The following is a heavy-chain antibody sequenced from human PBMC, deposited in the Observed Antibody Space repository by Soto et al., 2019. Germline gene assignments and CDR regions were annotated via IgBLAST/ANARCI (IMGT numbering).Heavy chain of an antibody. Sequence: EVQLLESGGCLVQPGGSLRLSCAASGFTFSNYAMSWVRQAQGKGLEWDSSISGIGGDTYYADSVKGRFTISRDDSKTSLYLQMNSLRAEDTAVYYCAKLPIVKLTMVRASHCWFHVWGRGTLVTVSS. V-gene: IGHV3-23*01. CDR1: GFTFSNYA. CDR2: ISGIGGDT. D-gene: IGHD3-10*01. J-gene: IGHJ2*01. CDR3: AKLPIVKLTMVRASHCWFHV.